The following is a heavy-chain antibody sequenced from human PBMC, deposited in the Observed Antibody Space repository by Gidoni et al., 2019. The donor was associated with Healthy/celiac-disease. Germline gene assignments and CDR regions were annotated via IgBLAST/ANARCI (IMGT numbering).Heavy chain of an antibody. CDR1: GYTFTSYD. V-gene: IGHV1-8*01. Sequence: QVQLVQSGAEVKKPGASVQVPFQASGYTFTSYDINRVRQATGQGLEWMGWMNPNSGNTGYAQKFQGRVTMTRNTSISTAYMELSSLRSEDTAVYYCARDGLYQGNYDWGQGTLVTVSS. J-gene: IGHJ4*02. CDR2: MNPNSGNT. CDR3: ARDGLYQGNYD. D-gene: IGHD1-7*01.